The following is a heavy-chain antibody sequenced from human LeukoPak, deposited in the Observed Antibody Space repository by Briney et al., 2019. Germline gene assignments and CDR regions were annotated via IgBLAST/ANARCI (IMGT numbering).Heavy chain of an antibody. V-gene: IGHV4-38-2*01. Sequence: SETLSLTCAVSGYSINSGYYWGWIRQPPGKGLEWIGSIYHSGSTYYNPSLKSRVTISVDTSKNQFSLKLSSVTAADTAVYYCARHIAYYYDSSGQEDAFDIWGQGTMVTVSS. D-gene: IGHD3-22*01. CDR3: ARHIAYYYDSSGQEDAFDI. J-gene: IGHJ3*02. CDR2: IYHSGST. CDR1: GYSINSGYY.